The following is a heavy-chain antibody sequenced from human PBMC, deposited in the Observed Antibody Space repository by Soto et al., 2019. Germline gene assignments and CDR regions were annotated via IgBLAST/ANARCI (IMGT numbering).Heavy chain of an antibody. CDR1: GYTFTSYY. CDR3: SADVGGYIYGLARH. J-gene: IGHJ4*02. V-gene: IGHV1-46*01. D-gene: IGHD4-17*01. Sequence: ASVKVSCKASGYTFTSYYMHWVRQAPGQGLEWMGIINRSGGNTNYAQKFQGRVTMTRDTSTSTVYMELSSLRSEDTAVYYCSADVGGYIYGLARHWGPGTLVNVPQ. CDR2: INRSGGNT.